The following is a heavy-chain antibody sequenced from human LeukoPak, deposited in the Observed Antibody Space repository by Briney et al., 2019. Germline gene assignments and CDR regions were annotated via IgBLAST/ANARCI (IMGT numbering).Heavy chain of an antibody. Sequence: GGSLRLSCGASGFTFSSYWMHWVRHAPGKGLVWVSRINSDGSSTLYADSVKGRFTLSRDNAKNTLYLQMNSLRAEDTAVYYCARVKDYGDPFDYWGQGTLVTVSS. V-gene: IGHV3-74*01. CDR1: GFTFSSYW. J-gene: IGHJ4*02. CDR2: INSDGSST. D-gene: IGHD4-17*01. CDR3: ARVKDYGDPFDY.